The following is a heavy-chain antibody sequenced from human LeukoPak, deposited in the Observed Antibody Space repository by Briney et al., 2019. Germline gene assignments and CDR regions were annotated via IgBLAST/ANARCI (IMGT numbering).Heavy chain of an antibody. CDR1: GFIFDTYG. D-gene: IGHD1-26*01. CDR3: TRSPSLGGSYWGFDY. CDR2: LSPDGSSS. V-gene: IGHV3-74*01. J-gene: IGHJ4*02. Sequence: PGRSLRLSCAASGFIFDTYGMHWVRQAPGKGLVWVSRLSPDGSSSVYADSVKGRFTVSRDNAKNTLYLQMNSLRADDTAVYYCTRSPSLGGSYWGFDYWGQGTLVTVSS.